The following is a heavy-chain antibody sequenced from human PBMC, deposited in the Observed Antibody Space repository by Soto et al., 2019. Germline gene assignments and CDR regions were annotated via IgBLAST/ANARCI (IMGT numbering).Heavy chain of an antibody. J-gene: IGHJ4*02. D-gene: IGHD6-19*01. Sequence: GXSVKVCCKASGYTFSGFYMHWVRQAPGQGLEWMGWINPNSGGTKSAEKFQGRVTMTRDTSISTAYMELSRLTSDDTAVYYCASDAVTGTAGLDFWGQGTQVTGSS. V-gene: IGHV1-2*02. CDR2: INPNSGGT. CDR3: ASDAVTGTAGLDF. CDR1: GYTFSGFY.